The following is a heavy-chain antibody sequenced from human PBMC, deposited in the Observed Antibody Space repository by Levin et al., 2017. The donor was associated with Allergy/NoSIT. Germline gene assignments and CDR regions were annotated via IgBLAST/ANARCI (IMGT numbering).Heavy chain of an antibody. D-gene: IGHD4/OR15-4a*01. CDR2: INPKNGGT. J-gene: IGHJ4*02. CDR3: ARDSSMVPFDY. V-gene: IGHV1-2*02. Sequence: GESLKISCKASGYTFNAYNIHWVRQAPGQGLEWMGWINPKNGGTNYARKFQGRVTMTSDTSINTAYMELSSLTSDDTAIYYCARDSSMVPFDYWGQGTLVTVSS. CDR1: GYTFNAYN.